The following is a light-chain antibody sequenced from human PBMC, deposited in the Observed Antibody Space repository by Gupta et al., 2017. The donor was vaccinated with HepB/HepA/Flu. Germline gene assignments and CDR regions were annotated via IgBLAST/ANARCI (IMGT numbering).Light chain of an antibody. V-gene: IGLV8-61*01. CDR2: STN. Sequence: QTVVTHEPSFSVSPGGTVTLTRGSSSGSVSTSYYPSWYQQTPGQAPRTLIYSTNTRSSGVPDRFSGSNPGNKAALTITGVQADDESDYYCGLYMGSGIWVFGGGTKLTVL. CDR1: SGSVSTSYY. CDR3: GLYMGSGIWV. J-gene: IGLJ3*02.